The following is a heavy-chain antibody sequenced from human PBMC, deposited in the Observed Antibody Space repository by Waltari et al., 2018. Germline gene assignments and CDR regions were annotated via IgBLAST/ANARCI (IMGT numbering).Heavy chain of an antibody. V-gene: IGHV4-30-2*01. CDR1: GGSISSGGYS. CDR3: AVGAGLELPTGFDY. J-gene: IGHJ4*02. Sequence: QLQLQESGSGLVKPSQTLSLTCAVSGGSISSGGYSWSWIRQPPGKGLEWIGYIYHSGSTYYNPSLKSRVTISVDRSKNQFSLKLSSVTAADTAVYYCAVGAGLELPTGFDYWGQGTLVTVSS. CDR2: IYHSGST. D-gene: IGHD1-7*01.